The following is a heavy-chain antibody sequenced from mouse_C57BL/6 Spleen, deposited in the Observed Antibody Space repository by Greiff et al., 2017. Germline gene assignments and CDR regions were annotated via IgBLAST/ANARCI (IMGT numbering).Heavy chain of an antibody. CDR1: GYSFTSDY. D-gene: IGHD2-2*01. Sequence: VQLKESGPGLAKPSPSLYLTCSVSGYSFTSDYWNWFRKFPGNNLEYMGYISYSGSTYYNPSLKSRISITRDTSKNQSYLQLNSVTTEDTATFYCARYGYQYYFDYWGQGTTLTVSS. CDR2: ISYSGST. CDR3: ARYGYQYYFDY. J-gene: IGHJ2*01. V-gene: IGHV3-8*01.